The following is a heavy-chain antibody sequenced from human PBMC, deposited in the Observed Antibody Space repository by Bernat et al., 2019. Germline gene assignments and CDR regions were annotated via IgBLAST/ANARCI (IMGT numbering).Heavy chain of an antibody. V-gene: IGHV3-23*01. CDR2: ISGSAYST. J-gene: IGHJ4*02. CDR3: ARAMNFHDSSPITY. CDR1: GFTFSSYA. Sequence: EVQLLESGGDLVQPGGSLRLSCAASGFTFSSYAMSWVRQAPGKGLEWVSAISGSAYSTYYADSVKGRFTISRANSKNRLYLQLDSLRADDTAMYYCARAMNFHDSSPITYWGQGTLVTVSS. D-gene: IGHD3-22*01.